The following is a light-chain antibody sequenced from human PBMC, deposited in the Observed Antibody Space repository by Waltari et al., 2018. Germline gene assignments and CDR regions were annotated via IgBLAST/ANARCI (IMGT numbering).Light chain of an antibody. CDR2: RNT. Sequence: QSVLSQPPSASGTPGQRVTISCSGSNYNNGHHYVYWYHQLPGTAPKLLIYRNTHRPSGVPDRFSGSKSGTSASLAISGLRSEDEADYYCASWDGSLGGVIFGGGTKLTVL. CDR1: NYNNGHHY. V-gene: IGLV1-47*01. CDR3: ASWDGSLGGVI. J-gene: IGLJ2*01.